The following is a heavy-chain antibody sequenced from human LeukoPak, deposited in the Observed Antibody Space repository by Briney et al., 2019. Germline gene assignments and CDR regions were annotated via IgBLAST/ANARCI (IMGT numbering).Heavy chain of an antibody. CDR2: IYYTGSN. CDR1: GGFITNYY. D-gene: IGHD3-9*01. J-gene: IGHJ4*02. Sequence: SETLSLTCTVSGGFITNYYWSWIRQPPGKGLELIGYIYYTGSNNYNPSLRSRVAMSVDTSKNQLSLKLNSVTAADTAVYYCARDPLTFYFDYWGQGILVTVSS. CDR3: ARDPLTFYFDY. V-gene: IGHV4-59*01.